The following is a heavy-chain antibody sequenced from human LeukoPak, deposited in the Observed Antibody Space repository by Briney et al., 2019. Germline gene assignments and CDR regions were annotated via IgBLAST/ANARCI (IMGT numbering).Heavy chain of an antibody. CDR1: GFTVSSNY. CDR2: IYSCGST. J-gene: IGHJ4*02. CDR3: TRDYGDY. V-gene: IGHV3-53*01. Sequence: PVGSLRLSCAVSGFTVSSNYMTCVRQAPGQGLECVSVIYSCGSTYYADSVNGRFTISRDNSKNTLYLQMSSLRAEETAVYYCTRDYGDYWGQGTLVTVSS. D-gene: IGHD4-17*01.